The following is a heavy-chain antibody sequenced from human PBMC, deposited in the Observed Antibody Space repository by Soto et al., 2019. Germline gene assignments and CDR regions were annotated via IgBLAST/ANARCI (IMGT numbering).Heavy chain of an antibody. CDR3: ARDQPGYSYGYGLGY. D-gene: IGHD5-18*01. J-gene: IGHJ4*02. CDR2: ISSSSSYI. CDR1: GFTFSSYG. Sequence: EVQLVESGGGLVKPGGSLRLSCAASGFTFSSYGMNWVRQAPGKGLEWVSSISSSSSYIYYADSVKGRFTISRDNAKYSLYLQMNSLRAEDTAVYYCARDQPGYSYGYGLGYWGQGTLVTVSS. V-gene: IGHV3-21*01.